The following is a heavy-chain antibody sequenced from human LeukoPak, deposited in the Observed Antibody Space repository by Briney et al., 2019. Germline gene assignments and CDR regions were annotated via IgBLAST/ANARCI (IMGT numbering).Heavy chain of an antibody. J-gene: IGHJ4*02. CDR1: GFTFSSYD. D-gene: IGHD2-2*01. CDR2: FSGSGGRT. CDR3: AKSHRGHCSTTTCDDEGDY. V-gene: IGHV3-23*01. Sequence: GGSLRLSCVASGFTFSSYDMSWVRQAPGKGLEWVSTFSGSGGRTYYADSVRGRFTISRDDSKNTLYLQLNSLRAEDTAVYYCAKSHRGHCSTTTCDDEGDYWGQGTLVTVSS.